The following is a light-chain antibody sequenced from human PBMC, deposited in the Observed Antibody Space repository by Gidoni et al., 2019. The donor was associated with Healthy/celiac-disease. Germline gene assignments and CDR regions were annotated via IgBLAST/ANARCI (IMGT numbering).Light chain of an antibody. CDR3: QQYYSFSLT. Sequence: VIWITQSPSLLSASTGDRVTISCRISQGISSYLAWYQQKPGKAPELLIYAASTLQSGVPSRFSGSGSGTDFTLTISGLQSEDFATYYCQQYYSFSLTFGGGTKVEIK. CDR2: AAS. CDR1: QGISSY. J-gene: IGKJ4*01. V-gene: IGKV1D-8*01.